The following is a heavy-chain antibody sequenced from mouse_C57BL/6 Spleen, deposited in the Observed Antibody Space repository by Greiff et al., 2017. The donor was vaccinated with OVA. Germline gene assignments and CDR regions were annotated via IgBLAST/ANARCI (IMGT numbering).Heavy chain of an antibody. CDR3: ARSRSNYAMDY. V-gene: IGHV1-80*01. Sequence: QVQLQQSGAELVKPGASVKISCKASGYAFSSYWMNWVKQRPGKGLEWIGQIYPGDGDTNYNGKFKGKATLTADKSSSTAYMQLSSLSSEDSAVYFYARSRSNYAMDYWGQGTSVTVSS. J-gene: IGHJ4*01. CDR1: GYAFSSYW. D-gene: IGHD5-1*01. CDR2: IYPGDGDT.